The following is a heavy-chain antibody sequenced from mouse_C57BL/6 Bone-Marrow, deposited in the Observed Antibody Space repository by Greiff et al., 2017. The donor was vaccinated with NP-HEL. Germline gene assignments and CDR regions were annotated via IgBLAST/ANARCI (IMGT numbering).Heavy chain of an antibody. CDR2: ISNGGGST. V-gene: IGHV5-12*01. Sequence: EVKLMESGGGLVQPGGSLKLSCAASGFTFSDYYMYWVRQTPEKRLEWVAYISNGGGSTYYPDTVKGRFTISRDNAKNTLYLQMSRLKSEDTAMYYCARLRNWYFDVWGTGTTVTVSS. CDR1: GFTFSDYY. CDR3: ARLRNWYFDV. J-gene: IGHJ1*03.